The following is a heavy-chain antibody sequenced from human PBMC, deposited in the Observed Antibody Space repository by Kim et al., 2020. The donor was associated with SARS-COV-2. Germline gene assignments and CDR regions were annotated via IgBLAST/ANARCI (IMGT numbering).Heavy chain of an antibody. D-gene: IGHD6-13*01. Sequence: DSVKGRFTISRDNAKNSLYLQMNSLRAEDTAVYYCARSAAAGTGEYYFDYWGQGTLVTVSS. CDR3: ARSAAAGTGEYYFDY. V-gene: IGHV3-7*03. J-gene: IGHJ4*02.